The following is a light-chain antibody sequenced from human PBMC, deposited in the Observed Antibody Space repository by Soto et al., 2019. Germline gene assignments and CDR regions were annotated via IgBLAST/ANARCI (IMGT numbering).Light chain of an antibody. J-gene: IGKJ4*01. V-gene: IGKV3-20*01. CDR3: QQFDTSFLT. Sequence: ETVLAQSPGTLSLSPGARATLSCRASQSVSSSSLAWYQQKPGQAPRLLIYGASIRATGIPDRFSGTGSGTDFTLTISRLEPEDFAVYYCQQFDTSFLTFGGGTKVEIK. CDR2: GAS. CDR1: QSVSSSS.